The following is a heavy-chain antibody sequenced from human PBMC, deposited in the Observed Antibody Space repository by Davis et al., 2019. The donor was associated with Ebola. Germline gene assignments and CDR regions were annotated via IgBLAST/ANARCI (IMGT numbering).Heavy chain of an antibody. D-gene: IGHD3-16*02. CDR2: ISSSSSTI. J-gene: IGHJ4*02. V-gene: IGHV3-48*02. Sequence: GGSLRLSCAASGFTFSSYSMNWVRQAPGKGLEWVSYISSSSSTIYYADSVKGRFTISRDNAKNSLYLQMNSLRDEDTAVYYCAREGYDYVWGSYRPEMFDYWGQGTLVTVSS. CDR1: GFTFSSYS. CDR3: AREGYDYVWGSYRPEMFDY.